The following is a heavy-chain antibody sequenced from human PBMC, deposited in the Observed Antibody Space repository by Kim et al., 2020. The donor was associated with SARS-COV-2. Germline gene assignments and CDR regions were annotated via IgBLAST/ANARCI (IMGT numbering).Heavy chain of an antibody. Sequence: GGSLRLSCAASGFTFSSYGMHWVRQAPGKGLEWVAVISYDGSNKYYADSVKGRFTISRDNSKNTLYLQMNSLRAEDTAVYYCAKDGDQALGYCSSTSCYMGDYYYGMDVWGQGTTVTVSS. V-gene: IGHV3-30*18. D-gene: IGHD2-2*02. CDR3: AKDGDQALGYCSSTSCYMGDYYYGMDV. CDR2: ISYDGSNK. CDR1: GFTFSSYG. J-gene: IGHJ6*02.